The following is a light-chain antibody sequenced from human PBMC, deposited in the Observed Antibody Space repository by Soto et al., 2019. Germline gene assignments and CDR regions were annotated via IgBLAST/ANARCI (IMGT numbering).Light chain of an antibody. CDR3: QQSYNTPLT. CDR2: TAS. J-gene: IGKJ4*01. Sequence: EIQMTQSPSSLSASVGDRVTNTCRASQNIATYLNWYQQTPGKAPKLLIYTASTLQSGVPSRFSGSGSGTDFTLTISSLQPEDFATFYCQQSYNTPLTFGGGTKVEI. CDR1: QNIATY. V-gene: IGKV1-39*01.